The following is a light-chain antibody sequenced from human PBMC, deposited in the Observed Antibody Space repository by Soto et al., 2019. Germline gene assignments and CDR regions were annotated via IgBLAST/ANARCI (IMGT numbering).Light chain of an antibody. CDR1: SSNIGINS. V-gene: IGLV1-44*01. CDR3: AAWDDRLNGVV. CDR2: SNY. J-gene: IGLJ2*01. Sequence: QSVLTQPPSASGTPGQRVTISCSGSSSNIGINSVNWYQQRPGTAPKLLIYSNYQRPSGVPHRFSGSRSGTSASLAISGLQSEDEAHSYCAAWDDRLNGVVFGGGTKLPVL.